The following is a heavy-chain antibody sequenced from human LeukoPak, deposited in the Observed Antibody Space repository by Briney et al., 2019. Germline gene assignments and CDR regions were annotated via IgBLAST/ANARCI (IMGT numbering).Heavy chain of an antibody. D-gene: IGHD2-21*01. CDR3: ARDPPTSDSDAFEI. V-gene: IGHV1-2*02. CDR2: INPNSGDT. Sequence: ASVKVSCKASGYTFTVYFIHWVRQAPGQGLEWMGWINPNSGDTNYAQKFQGRVTMTRDTSISTAYMEVSSLRSDDTAVYYCARDPPTSDSDAFEIWGQGTMVTVSS. CDR1: GYTFTVYF. J-gene: IGHJ3*02.